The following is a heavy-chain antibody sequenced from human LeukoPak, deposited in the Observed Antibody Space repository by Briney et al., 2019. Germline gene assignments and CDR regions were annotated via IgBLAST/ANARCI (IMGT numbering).Heavy chain of an antibody. D-gene: IGHD2-21*02. Sequence: SETLSLTCTVSGVSISFFYWSCLRQPPGEGLECLGYVYYSGSTSYNPSLKSRVTISLDTSKHQFSQKLNSVTAADTAVYYCARHAYCGGDCFGGAFEIWGQGTMVTVSS. J-gene: IGHJ3*02. CDR2: VYYSGST. CDR3: ARHAYCGGDCFGGAFEI. V-gene: IGHV4-59*08. CDR1: GVSISFFY.